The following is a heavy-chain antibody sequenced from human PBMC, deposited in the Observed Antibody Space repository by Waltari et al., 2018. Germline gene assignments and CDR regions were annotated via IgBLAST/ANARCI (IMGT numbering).Heavy chain of an antibody. Sequence: QVQLVQSGAEVKKPGASEKVSCKASGYTFTSYYMHWVRRAPGQGLEWMGIINPSGGSTSYAQKFQGRVTMTRDTSTSTVYMELSSLRSEDTAVYYCARAGTRSGGRYYYYMDVWGKGTTVTVSS. D-gene: IGHD2-15*01. J-gene: IGHJ6*03. CDR3: ARAGTRSGGRYYYYMDV. V-gene: IGHV1-46*01. CDR2: INPSGGST. CDR1: GYTFTSYY.